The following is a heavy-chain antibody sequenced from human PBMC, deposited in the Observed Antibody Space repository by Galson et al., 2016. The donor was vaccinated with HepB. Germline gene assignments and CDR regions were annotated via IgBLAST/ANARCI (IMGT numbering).Heavy chain of an antibody. CDR1: GGSISSYY. V-gene: IGHV4-59*01. CDR2: IYYNGST. D-gene: IGHD3-22*01. Sequence: SETLSLTCTVSGGSISSYYCSWIRQPPGKGLEWIGYIYYNGSTKYNPSPKSRVTISVDTSKNQFSLRLRSVTTADTAVYYCARGYDSSGYYYGSDAFDLWGLGTMVTVSS. J-gene: IGHJ3*01. CDR3: ARGYDSSGYYYGSDAFDL.